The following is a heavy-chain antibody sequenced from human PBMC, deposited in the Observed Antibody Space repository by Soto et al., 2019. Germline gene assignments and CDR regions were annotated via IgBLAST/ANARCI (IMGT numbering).Heavy chain of an antibody. Sequence: PGESLKISCKGSGYICTSYWISWVRQMPGKGLERMGRIDPSDSYTNYSPSFQGHVTISADKSISTAYLQWSSLKASDTAMYYCAIHPGEQLVPDYYYYGMDVWGQGTTVTVSS. CDR3: AIHPGEQLVPDYYYYGMDV. V-gene: IGHV5-10-1*01. CDR2: IDPSDSYT. CDR1: GYICTSYW. J-gene: IGHJ6*02. D-gene: IGHD6-6*01.